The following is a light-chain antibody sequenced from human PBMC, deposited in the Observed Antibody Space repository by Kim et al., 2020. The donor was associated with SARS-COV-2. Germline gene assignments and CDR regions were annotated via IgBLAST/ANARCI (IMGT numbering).Light chain of an antibody. Sequence: VSPGQTARLTCTGDKLGTKVTGWDQRRLCRSPVLVISEDAKRPSGIPERFSGSNSGNTATLTITGTQAMDGAVYYSQACGCTTLLFGGGTQLTVL. CDR1: KLGTKV. J-gene: IGLJ2*01. CDR3: QACGCTTLL. CDR2: EDA. V-gene: IGLV3-1*01.